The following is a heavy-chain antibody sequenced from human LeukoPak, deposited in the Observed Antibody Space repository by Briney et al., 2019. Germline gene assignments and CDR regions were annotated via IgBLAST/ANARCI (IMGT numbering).Heavy chain of an antibody. J-gene: IGHJ4*02. V-gene: IGHV4-30-2*01. CDR2: IYHSGST. Sequence: PSQTLSLTCTVSGGSLSSGGYYWSWIRQPPGKGLEWIGYIYHSGSTYYNPSLKSRVTISVDRSKNQFSLKLSSVTAADTAVYYCARGGEYSSSGMDYWGQGTLVTVSS. CDR3: ARGGEYSSSGMDY. CDR1: GGSLSSGGYY. D-gene: IGHD6-6*01.